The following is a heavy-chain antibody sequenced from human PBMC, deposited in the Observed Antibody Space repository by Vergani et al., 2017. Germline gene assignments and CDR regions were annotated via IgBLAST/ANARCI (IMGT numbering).Heavy chain of an antibody. CDR3: ARNYGDYVVEYFQH. Sequence: QVQLVQSGAEVKKPGASVKVSCKASGYTFNSYGISWVRQAPGQGLEWMGWISAYHGNTNYAQKLQGRVTMTTDTSTNTAYMELRSLRSDDTAVYYCARNYGDYVVEYFQHWGQGTLVTVSS. CDR2: ISAYHGNT. J-gene: IGHJ1*01. D-gene: IGHD4-17*01. V-gene: IGHV1-18*04. CDR1: GYTFNSYG.